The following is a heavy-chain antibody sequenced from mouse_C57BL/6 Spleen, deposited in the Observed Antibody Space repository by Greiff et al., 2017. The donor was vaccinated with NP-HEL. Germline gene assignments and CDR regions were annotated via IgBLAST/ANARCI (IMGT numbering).Heavy chain of an antibody. J-gene: IGHJ4*01. CDR3: ARGQLGRAHYYAMDY. Sequence: VQLQQSGPELVKPGASVKISCKASGYSFTDYNMNWVKQSNGKSLEWIGVINPNYGTTSYNQKFKGKATLTVDQSSSTAYMQLNSLTSEDSAVYYGARGQLGRAHYYAMDYWGQGTSVTVSS. D-gene: IGHD4-1*02. V-gene: IGHV1-39*01. CDR2: INPNYGTT. CDR1: GYSFTDYN.